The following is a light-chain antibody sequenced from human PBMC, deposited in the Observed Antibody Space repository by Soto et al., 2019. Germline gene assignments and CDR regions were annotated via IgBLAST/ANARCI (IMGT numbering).Light chain of an antibody. CDR1: QSVSST. CDR3: QQYNDWPRT. CDR2: GAS. V-gene: IGKV3-15*01. J-gene: IGKJ1*01. Sequence: EIVMTQSPATLSVSPGERATLSCRASQSVSSTLAWYQQKPGQAPRLLIYGASVRATGIPATVSGSGSGTEFTLTISSLQSEDFAVYYCQQYNDWPRTFGQGTKVDIK.